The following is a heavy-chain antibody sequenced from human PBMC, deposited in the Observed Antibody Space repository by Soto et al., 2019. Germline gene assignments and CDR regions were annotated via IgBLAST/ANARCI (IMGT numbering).Heavy chain of an antibody. J-gene: IGHJ4*02. CDR1: GYTFTGYY. Sequence: ASVKVSCKASGYTFTGYYMHWVRQAPGQGLEWMGWINPNSGGTNYAQKFQGWVTMTRDTSISTAYMELSRLRSDDTAVYYCAVVYCSGGSCWPLDYWGQGTLVTVSS. V-gene: IGHV1-2*04. D-gene: IGHD2-15*01. CDR3: AVVYCSGGSCWPLDY. CDR2: INPNSGGT.